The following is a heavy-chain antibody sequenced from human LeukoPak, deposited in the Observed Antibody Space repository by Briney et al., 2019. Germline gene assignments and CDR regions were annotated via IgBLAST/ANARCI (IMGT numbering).Heavy chain of an antibody. Sequence: SVKVSCKASGGTFSSYAISWVRQAPGQGLEWMGGIIPIFGTANYAQKFQGRVTITADESTSTAYMELSSLRSEDTAVYYCARAHKPDGGGGITIFGVVSLYYYYGMDVWGQGTTVTVS. V-gene: IGHV1-69*13. J-gene: IGHJ6*02. CDR2: IIPIFGTA. D-gene: IGHD3-3*01. CDR1: GGTFSSYA. CDR3: ARAHKPDGGGGITIFGVVSLYYYYGMDV.